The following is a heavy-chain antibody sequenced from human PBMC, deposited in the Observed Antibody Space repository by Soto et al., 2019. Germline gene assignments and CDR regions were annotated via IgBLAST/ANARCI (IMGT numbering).Heavy chain of an antibody. CDR1: GFTFSHYA. V-gene: IGHV3-33*01. CDR3: APGVANWLRLDY. Sequence: GGSLRLSCAASGFTFSHYAMYWVRQAPGKGLEWVALIWSDGSNKYYAASVKGRFTISRDNSKNTVYLQMNSLRVEDTAVYYCAPGVANWLRLDYWGQGTLVPVSS. D-gene: IGHD5-12*01. CDR2: IWSDGSNK. J-gene: IGHJ4*02.